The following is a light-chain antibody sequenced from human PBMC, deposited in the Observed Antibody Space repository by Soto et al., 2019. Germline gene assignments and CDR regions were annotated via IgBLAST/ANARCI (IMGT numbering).Light chain of an antibody. CDR3: QQYNSYCT. CDR1: QSVSIW. J-gene: IGKJ1*01. Sequence: IQMTQSPSTLSASVGDRVTITCRASQSVSIWLAWYQQKPGKAPKVLIYDASSLESGVPSRFSGSGSGTEFTLTISSLQPDDFATYYCQQYNSYCTFGQGTKVDIK. V-gene: IGKV1-5*01. CDR2: DAS.